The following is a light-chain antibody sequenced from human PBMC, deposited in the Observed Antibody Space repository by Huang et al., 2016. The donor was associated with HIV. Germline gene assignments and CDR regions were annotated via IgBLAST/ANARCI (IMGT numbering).Light chain of an antibody. Sequence: EIVLTQSPVTLSMSPGQRATLSCRASQNINTYLAWYQQKPGQAPRLLIYDASNRAAGSPARFSGSGSRTDFTLTISSLEPDDFVVYFCQQRSSWPLTFGGGTTIEIK. CDR3: QQRSSWPLT. V-gene: IGKV3-11*01. CDR2: DAS. CDR1: QNINTY. J-gene: IGKJ4*01.